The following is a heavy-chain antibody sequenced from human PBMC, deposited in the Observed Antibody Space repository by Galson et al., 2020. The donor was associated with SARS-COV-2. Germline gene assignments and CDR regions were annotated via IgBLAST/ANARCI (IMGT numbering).Heavy chain of an antibody. V-gene: IGHV4-34*01. D-gene: IGHD6-13*01. CDR3: ARGQYSSSWYGPRNWFDP. CDR1: GGSFSGYY. Sequence: SETLSLTCAVYGGSFSGYYWSWIRQPPGKGLEWIGEINHIGSPNYNPSLKSRVTIPVDTSKNQFSLKLSSVTAADTAVYYCARGQYSSSWYGPRNWFDPWGEGTLVTVSS. CDR2: INHIGSP. J-gene: IGHJ5*02.